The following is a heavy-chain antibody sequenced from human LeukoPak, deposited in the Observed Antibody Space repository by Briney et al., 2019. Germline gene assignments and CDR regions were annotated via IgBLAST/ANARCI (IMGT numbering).Heavy chain of an antibody. CDR1: GFTFSSYW. J-gene: IGHJ3*02. Sequence: PGGSLRLSCAASGFTFSSYWMSWVRQAPGKGLEWVANIKQDGSEKYYVDSVKGRFTISRDNAKNSLYLQMNSLRAEDTAVYYCARDLNPGYYDSSGYYSPRDAFDIWGQGTMVTVSS. CDR3: ARDLNPGYYDSSGYYSPRDAFDI. CDR2: IKQDGSEK. V-gene: IGHV3-7*01. D-gene: IGHD3-22*01.